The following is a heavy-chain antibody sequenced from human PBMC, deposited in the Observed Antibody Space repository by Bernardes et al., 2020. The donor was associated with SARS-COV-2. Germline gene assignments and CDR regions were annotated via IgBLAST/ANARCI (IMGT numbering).Heavy chain of an antibody. V-gene: IGHV1-24*01. D-gene: IGHD2-15*01. CDR3: ATGGCSGGSCYGFLGGMDV. CDR2: FDPEDGET. Sequence: ASVKVSCKVSGYTLTELSMHWVRQAPGKGLEWMGGFDPEDGETIYAQKFQGRVTMTEDTSTDTAYMELSSLRSEDTAVYYCATGGCSGGSCYGFLGGMDVWGQGTTVTVSS. J-gene: IGHJ6*02. CDR1: GYTLTELS.